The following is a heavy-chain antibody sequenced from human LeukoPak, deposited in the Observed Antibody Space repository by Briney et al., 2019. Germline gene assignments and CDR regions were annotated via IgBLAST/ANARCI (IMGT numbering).Heavy chain of an antibody. CDR3: ARIYFDWQYYYYYGMDV. CDR2: ISSSSSYI. V-gene: IGHV3-21*01. D-gene: IGHD3-9*01. Sequence: GGSLRLSCAASGFTFSSYSMNWVRQAPGKGLEWVSSISSSSSYIYYADSVKGRFTISRDNAKNSLYLQMNSLRAEDTAVYYCARIYFDWQYYYYYGMDVWGQGTTVTVSS. CDR1: GFTFSSYS. J-gene: IGHJ6*02.